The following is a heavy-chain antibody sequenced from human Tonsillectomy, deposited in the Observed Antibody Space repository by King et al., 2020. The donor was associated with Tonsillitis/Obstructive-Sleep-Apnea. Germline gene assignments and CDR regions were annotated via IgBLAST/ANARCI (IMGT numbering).Heavy chain of an antibody. V-gene: IGHV3-48*02. CDR1: GFTFSSYS. D-gene: IGHD3-3*01. J-gene: IGHJ5*02. CDR2: ISSSSSTI. CDR3: ARGRRDRFTIFGVVIIPVWFDP. Sequence: QLVQSGGGLVQPGGSLRLSCAASGFTFSSYSMNWVRQAPGKGLEWVSYISSSSSTIYYADSVKGRFTISRDNAKNSLYLQMNSLRDEDTAVYHCARGRRDRFTIFGVVIIPVWFDPWGQGTLVTVSS.